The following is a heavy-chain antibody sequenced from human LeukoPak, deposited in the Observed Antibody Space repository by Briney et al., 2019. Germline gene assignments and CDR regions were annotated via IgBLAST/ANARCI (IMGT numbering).Heavy chain of an antibody. CDR2: IYTSGST. J-gene: IGHJ4*02. V-gene: IGHV4-4*07. CDR3: ARESRYISSWYTDY. CDR1: GDSISSYY. D-gene: IGHD6-13*01. Sequence: PSEPLSLTCTVSGDSISSYYWSWIRQPAGKGLEWIGRIYTSGSTNYNPSLKSRVTMSVDTSKNQFSLKLSSVTAADTAVYYCARESRYISSWYTDYWGQGTLVTVSS.